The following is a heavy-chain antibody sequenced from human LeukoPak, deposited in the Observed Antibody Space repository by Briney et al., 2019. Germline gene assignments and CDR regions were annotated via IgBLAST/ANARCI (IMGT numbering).Heavy chain of an antibody. Sequence: SETLSLTCTVSGGSISSYYWSWIRQPPGKGLEWTGYIYYSGSTNYNPSLKSRVTISVDTSKNQFSLNLSSVTAADTAVYYCASSDCSSTSCQYYGMDVWGQGTTVTVSS. V-gene: IGHV4-59*01. D-gene: IGHD2-2*01. CDR1: GGSISSYY. J-gene: IGHJ6*02. CDR3: ASSDCSSTSCQYYGMDV. CDR2: IYYSGST.